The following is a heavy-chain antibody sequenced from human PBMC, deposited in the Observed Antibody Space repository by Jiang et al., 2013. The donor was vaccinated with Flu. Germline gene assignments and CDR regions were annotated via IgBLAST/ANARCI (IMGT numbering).Heavy chain of an antibody. CDR2: INHGGST. Sequence: LLKPSETLSLTCAVNGGSFSGYYWSWIRQPPGKGLEWIGEINHGGSTNYNPSLKSRVSISVDTSKNQFSLKLNSVTAADTAVYYCARSRGLVITFDPVGPGTLVTVSS. CDR3: ARSRGLVITFDP. V-gene: IGHV4-34*01. D-gene: IGHD3/OR15-3a*01. J-gene: IGHJ5*02. CDR1: GGSFSGYY.